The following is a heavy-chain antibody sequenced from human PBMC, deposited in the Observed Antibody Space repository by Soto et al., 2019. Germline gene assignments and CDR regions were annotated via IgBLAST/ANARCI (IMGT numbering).Heavy chain of an antibody. J-gene: IGHJ6*02. V-gene: IGHV1-18*01. D-gene: IGHD3-16*01. CDR1: GYTFTSYG. CDR2: INGYTGNT. CDR3: ARSWVTGKGGIDV. Sequence: ASVKVSCKASGYTFTSYGLSWVRQAPGQGLEWIGWINGYTGNTNYAQIFQGRVTMTTDTSTNTAYLDLWTLISDDTAVYYCARSWVTGKGGIDVWGRG.